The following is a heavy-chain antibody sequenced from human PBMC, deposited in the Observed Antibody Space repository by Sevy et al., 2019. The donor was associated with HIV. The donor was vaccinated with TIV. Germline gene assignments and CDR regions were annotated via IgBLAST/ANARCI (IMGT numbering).Heavy chain of an antibody. CDR2: IKSKTDGGTT. Sequence: GGSLRLSCAASGFTFSNAWMNWVHQAPGKGLEWVGRIKSKTDGGTTDYAAPVKGRFTISRDDSKNTLYLQMNSLKTEDTAVYYCTTDSHYYDSSGYYQSVDYWGQGTLVTVSS. CDR1: GFTFSNAW. J-gene: IGHJ4*02. CDR3: TTDSHYYDSSGYYQSVDY. V-gene: IGHV3-15*07. D-gene: IGHD3-22*01.